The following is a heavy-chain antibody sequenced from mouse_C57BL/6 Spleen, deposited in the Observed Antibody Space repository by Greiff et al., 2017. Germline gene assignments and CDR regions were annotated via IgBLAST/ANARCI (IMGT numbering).Heavy chain of an antibody. J-gene: IGHJ1*03. CDR1: GYTFTSYW. Sequence: QVQLKQSGAELVKPGASVKLSCKASGYTFTSYWMHWVKQRPGQGLEWIGMIHPNSGSTNYNEKFKSKATLTVDKSSSTAYMQLSSLTSEDSAVYYCARGYYGSSSYWYFDVWGTGTTVTVSS. D-gene: IGHD1-1*01. V-gene: IGHV1-64*01. CDR3: ARGYYGSSSYWYFDV. CDR2: IHPNSGST.